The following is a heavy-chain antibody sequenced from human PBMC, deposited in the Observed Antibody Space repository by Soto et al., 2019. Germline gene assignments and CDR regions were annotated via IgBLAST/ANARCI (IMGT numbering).Heavy chain of an antibody. CDR3: AGPRVGSSSSQRVRNYYYYGMDV. D-gene: IGHD6-13*01. J-gene: IGHJ6*02. V-gene: IGHV3-30*03. CDR2: ISYDGSNK. Sequence: ESGGGVVQPGRSLRLSCAASGFTFSSYGMHWVRQAPGKGLEWVAVISYDGSNKYYADSVKGRFTISRDNSKNTLYLQMNSLRAEDTAVYYCAGPRVGSSSSQRVRNYYYYGMDVWGQGTTVTVSS. CDR1: GFTFSSYG.